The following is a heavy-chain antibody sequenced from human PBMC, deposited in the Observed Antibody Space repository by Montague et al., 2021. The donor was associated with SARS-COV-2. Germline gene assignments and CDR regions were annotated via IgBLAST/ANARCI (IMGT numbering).Heavy chain of an antibody. CDR2: IYDSGST. CDR1: GGSISSSNYY. CDR3: ARRGRKHLPVATTIGGFDY. V-gene: IGHV4-39*02. J-gene: IGHJ4*02. Sequence: SETLSLTCTVSGGSISSSNYYWDWIRQPPGKGLEWIGSIYDSGSTYYNPSLKSRVTISVDTSKNHFSLKLSSVTAADTAVYYCARRGRKHLPVATTIGGFDYWGQGTMVTVSS. D-gene: IGHD5-12*01.